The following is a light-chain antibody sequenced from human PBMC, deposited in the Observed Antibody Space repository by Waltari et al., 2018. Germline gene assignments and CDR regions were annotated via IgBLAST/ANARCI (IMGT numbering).Light chain of an antibody. CDR1: QNIRTH. Sequence: DIQMTQSPSSLSASVGDTVPVPCWASQNIRTHLNWYQQKPATAPKLLIYAASTLHRGVPSRFSASASGTDFTLTISSLQPEDFATYYCQQSYSTPYTFGQGTKLEIK. V-gene: IGKV1-39*01. CDR3: QQSYSTPYT. J-gene: IGKJ2*01. CDR2: AAS.